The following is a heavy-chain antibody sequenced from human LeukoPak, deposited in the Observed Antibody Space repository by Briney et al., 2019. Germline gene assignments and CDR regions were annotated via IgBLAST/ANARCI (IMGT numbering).Heavy chain of an antibody. CDR2: IIPILGIA. D-gene: IGHD2-2*01. V-gene: IGHV1-69*04. J-gene: IGHJ4*02. Sequence: GASVTVSFTASGGTFTSYAISWVRQAPGQGLEWMGRIIPILGIANYAQKFQGRVTITADKSTSTAYMELSSLRSEDTAVYYCARDLREVVPAALDYWGQGTLVTVSS. CDR1: GGTFTSYA. CDR3: ARDLREVVPAALDY.